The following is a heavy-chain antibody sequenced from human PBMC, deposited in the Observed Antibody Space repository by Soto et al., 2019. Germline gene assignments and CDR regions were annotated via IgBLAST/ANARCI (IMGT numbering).Heavy chain of an antibody. V-gene: IGHV4-59*01. CDR2: IYYSGST. CDR1: GGSISSYY. D-gene: IGHD3-16*01. CDR3: ARAWGEAFDY. Sequence: QVQLQKSGPGLVKPSETLSLTCTVSGGSISSYYWSWIRQPPGKGLEWIGYIYYSGSTNYNPSLKSRVTISVDTSKNQFSLKLSSVTAADTAVYYCARAWGEAFDYWGQGTLVTVSS. J-gene: IGHJ4*02.